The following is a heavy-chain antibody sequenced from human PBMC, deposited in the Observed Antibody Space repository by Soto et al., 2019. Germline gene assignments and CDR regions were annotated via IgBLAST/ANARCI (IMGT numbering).Heavy chain of an antibody. V-gene: IGHV4-34*01. D-gene: IGHD3-9*01. J-gene: IGHJ4*02. CDR1: GGSFSGYY. CDR3: VSFWPPPYSDALTDYTDAFDY. CDR2: INHSGST. Sequence: SETLSLTCAVYGGSFSGYYWTWIRQPPGTGLEWIGEINHSGSTYYNPTLKSRLIISVDTSKSQFSLKLSSVTAADTAVYYCVSFWPPPYSDALTDYTDAFDYWGQGTLVTVSS.